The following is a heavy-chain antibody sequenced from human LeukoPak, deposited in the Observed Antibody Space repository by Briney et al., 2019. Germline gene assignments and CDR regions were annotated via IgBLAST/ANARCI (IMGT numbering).Heavy chain of an antibody. J-gene: IGHJ4*02. CDR3: ATVGSGATVLDSFDY. CDR2: IIGSGDST. V-gene: IGHV3-23*01. Sequence: GDSLRLSCAASGFTFSTYAMSWVRQAPGKGLEWVSVIIGSGDSTYYADSVKGRFTISRDNPKNTLYLQMNSLRAEDTAVYYCATVGSGATVLDSFDYWGQGTLVTVYS. D-gene: IGHD3/OR15-3a*01. CDR1: GFTFSTYA.